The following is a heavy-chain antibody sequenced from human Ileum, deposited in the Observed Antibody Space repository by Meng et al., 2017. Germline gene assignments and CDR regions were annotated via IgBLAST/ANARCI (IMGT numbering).Heavy chain of an antibody. D-gene: IGHD3-3*01. CDR3: ASFQYTMEDY. CDR2: MSGIGGNT. CDR1: GLTFSSYA. Sequence: WGCGGGLVQPGGALRRSCAASGLTFSSYALRWVRQAAGKGLGWVSGMSGIGGNTQCGDAVQGRFTISRDNAKNTVYLQMDSLGVEDTALYYCASFQYTMEDYWGLGTLVTVSS. V-gene: IGHV3-23*01. J-gene: IGHJ4*02.